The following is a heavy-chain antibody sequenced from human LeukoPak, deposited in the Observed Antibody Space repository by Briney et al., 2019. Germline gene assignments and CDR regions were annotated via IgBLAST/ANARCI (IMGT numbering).Heavy chain of an antibody. V-gene: IGHV3-66*01. CDR2: IYSGGST. CDR3: ARDGSPYYYDSSGYYD. J-gene: IGHJ4*02. CDR1: GFTVSSNY. D-gene: IGHD3-22*01. Sequence: GSLRLSCAASGFTVSSNYMSWVRQAPGKGLEWVSVIYSGGSTYYADSVKGRFTISRDNSKNTLYLQMNSLRAEDTAVYYCARDGSPYYYDSSGYYDWGQGTLVTVSS.